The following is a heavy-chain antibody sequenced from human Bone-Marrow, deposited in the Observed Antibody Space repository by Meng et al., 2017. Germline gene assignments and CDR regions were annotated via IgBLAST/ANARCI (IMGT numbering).Heavy chain of an antibody. CDR1: DYTFTGYG. Sequence: QVQPVQSGAEVKKPGASGKVSCKASDYTFTGYGVSWVRQAPGQGLEWMAWLGAHDGDTSHAPKFQGRVTVSADRPTATAYMELRSLRSDDTAVYYCARGTPGRSYSDYWGQGTLVTVSS. V-gene: IGHV1-18*01. CDR2: LGAHDGDT. CDR3: ARGTPGRSYSDY. D-gene: IGHD3-10*01. J-gene: IGHJ4*02.